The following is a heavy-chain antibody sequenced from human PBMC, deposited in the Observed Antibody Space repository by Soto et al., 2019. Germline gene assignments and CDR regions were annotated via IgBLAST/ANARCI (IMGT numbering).Heavy chain of an antibody. D-gene: IGHD2-15*01. V-gene: IGHV1-69*04. CDR2: VIPVLTMT. CDR3: ARDLRDGGVYRWGGGSDL. CDR1: GGSLNSYT. Sequence: QVHLVQSGAEVKKPGSSVKVSCKASGGSLNSYTISWVRQAPGQGLEWLGRVIPVLTMTNYAQKFQDRVTISADKPTSTAYMELSSLKSEDTAVYYCARDLRDGGVYRWGGGSDLWGRGTLVIVSS. J-gene: IGHJ2*01.